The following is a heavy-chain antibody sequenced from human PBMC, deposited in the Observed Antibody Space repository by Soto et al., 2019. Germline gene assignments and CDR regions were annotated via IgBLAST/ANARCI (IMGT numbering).Heavy chain of an antibody. CDR3: ARDWGYCSGGTCHYGMDV. CDR2: ISSSSSTI. Sequence: GGSLRLSCAASGFTFGSYRMNWVRQAPGKGLEWISYISSSSSTIYYADSVKGRFTISRDNAKNSLYLQMNTLRDEDTAMYYCARDWGYCSGGTCHYGMDVWGQGTTVT. J-gene: IGHJ6*02. CDR1: GFTFGSYR. V-gene: IGHV3-48*02. D-gene: IGHD2-15*01.